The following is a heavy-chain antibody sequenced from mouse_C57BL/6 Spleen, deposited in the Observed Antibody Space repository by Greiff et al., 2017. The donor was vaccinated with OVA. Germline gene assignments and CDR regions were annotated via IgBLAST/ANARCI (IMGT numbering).Heavy chain of an antibody. D-gene: IGHD1-1*01. J-gene: IGHJ2*01. CDR1: GYTFTSYW. V-gene: IGHV1-72*01. CDR3: ASITTVVASWYFDY. CDR2: IDPNSGGT. Sequence: QVQLKQPGAELVKPGASVKLSCKASGYTFTSYWMHWVKQRPGRGLEWIGRIDPNSGGTKYNEKFKSKATLTVDKPSSTAYMQLSSLTSEDAAVYYCASITTVVASWYFDYWGQGTTLTVSS.